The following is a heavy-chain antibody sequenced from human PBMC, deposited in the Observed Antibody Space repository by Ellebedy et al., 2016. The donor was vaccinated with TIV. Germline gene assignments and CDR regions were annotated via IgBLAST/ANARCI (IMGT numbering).Heavy chain of an antibody. CDR1: GGSISSYY. D-gene: IGHD3-22*01. Sequence: MPSETLSLTCTVSGGSISSYYWSWIRQPPGKGLEWIGYIYYSGSTNYNPSLKSRVTISVDTSKNQFSLKLSSVTTADTAVYYCARVTYYDSSGYYTGPLFDYWGQGTLVTVSS. CDR2: IYYSGST. J-gene: IGHJ4*02. V-gene: IGHV4-59*01. CDR3: ARVTYYDSSGYYTGPLFDY.